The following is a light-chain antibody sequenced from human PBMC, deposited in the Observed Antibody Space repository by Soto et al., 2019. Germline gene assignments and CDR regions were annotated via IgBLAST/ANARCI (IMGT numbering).Light chain of an antibody. CDR2: DAS. J-gene: IGKJ3*01. Sequence: DIQMTQSPSSLSASVGDRVTITCQASQDIRKNLNWYQQKPGKPPNLLLYDASNLETGFPSRFSGRGSGTDFSFTLSILQPEDGATYYCQQSDSLPRIFGPGTKVDVK. CDR1: QDIRKN. V-gene: IGKV1-33*01. CDR3: QQSDSLPRI.